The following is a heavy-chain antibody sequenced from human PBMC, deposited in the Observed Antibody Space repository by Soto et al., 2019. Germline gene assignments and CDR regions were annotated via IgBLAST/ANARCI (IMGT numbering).Heavy chain of an antibody. J-gene: IGHJ4*02. CDR3: ARGLSVTLFDN. Sequence: QVQLQESGPGLVKPSQTLSLTCTVSGGSISTGGYYWTWIRQHPGKGLEWIGYIYYSGSTYYNPSLQSRVTISVDTSKNQCSLKLSSVTAADTAVYYCARGLSVTLFDNWGQGTLVTVSS. D-gene: IGHD4-17*01. CDR1: GGSISTGGYY. V-gene: IGHV4-31*03. CDR2: IYYSGST.